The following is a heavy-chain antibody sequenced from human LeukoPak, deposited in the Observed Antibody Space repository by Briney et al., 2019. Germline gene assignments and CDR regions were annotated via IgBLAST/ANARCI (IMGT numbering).Heavy chain of an antibody. Sequence: SETLSLTCSASGGSFSSYYWSWIRQPPGKGLELIGYMYDSGSTNYNPSLKSRVTISVDTSKNQFSLRLSSVTAADTAVYYCARHGGSYTFDLWGQGVLVTVSS. J-gene: IGHJ4*02. V-gene: IGHV4-59*01. D-gene: IGHD1-26*01. CDR3: ARHGGSYTFDL. CDR2: MYDSGST. CDR1: GGSFSSYY.